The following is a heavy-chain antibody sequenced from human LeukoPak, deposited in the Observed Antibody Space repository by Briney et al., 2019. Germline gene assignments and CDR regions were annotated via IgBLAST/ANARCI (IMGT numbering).Heavy chain of an antibody. V-gene: IGHV1-2*06. CDR1: GYTFTGYY. J-gene: IGHJ4*02. Sequence: ASVKVSCKASGYTFTGYYMHWVRQAPGQGLEWMGRINPNSGGTNYAQKFQGRVTMTRDTSISTAYMELSRLRSDDTAVYYCERVLVAVAGRTDYWGQGTLVTVSS. CDR2: INPNSGGT. CDR3: ERVLVAVAGRTDY. D-gene: IGHD6-19*01.